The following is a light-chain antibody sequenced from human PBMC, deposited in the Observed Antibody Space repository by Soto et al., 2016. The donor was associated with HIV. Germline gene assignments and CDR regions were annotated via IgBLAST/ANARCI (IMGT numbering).Light chain of an antibody. Sequence: SYELTQPPSVSVAPGKTARITCGGNNIGTKSVHWYQQKSDQAPVLVVYDDSDRPSGIPERFSGSNSGSAATLTISRVEAGDEADYYCQVWHSGGDNYVFGPGTKVTVL. CDR3: QVWHSGGDNYV. J-gene: IGLJ1*01. V-gene: IGLV3-21*03. CDR2: DDS. CDR1: NIGTKS.